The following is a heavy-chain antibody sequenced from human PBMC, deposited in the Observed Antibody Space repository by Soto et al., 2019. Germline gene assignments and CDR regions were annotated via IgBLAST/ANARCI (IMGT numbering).Heavy chain of an antibody. V-gene: IGHV3-23*01. CDR3: AKDLGDTYHWRVIGVVNFDY. CDR2: IRGSGGST. CDR1: GFTFSSYA. Sequence: EVQLLESGGGLVQPGGSLRLSCAASGFTFSSYAMSWVRQAPGKGLAWVSAIRGSGGSTYYADSVKGRFTISRDTCKNTLYLQRHRMRAEDTAVYYWAKDLGDTYHWRVIGVVNFDYWGQGTLVTVSS. J-gene: IGHJ4*02. D-gene: IGHD3-22*01.